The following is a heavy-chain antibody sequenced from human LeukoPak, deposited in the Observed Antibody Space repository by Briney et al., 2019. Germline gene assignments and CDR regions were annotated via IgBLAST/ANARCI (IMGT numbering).Heavy chain of an antibody. CDR3: ARCRCSGGSCSFDY. CDR2: IDPSDTYT. Sequence: GESLRISFKGSGYSFTSFWISGGRQMPGEGVEGMGRIDPSDTYTNYSASFEGHVTISAEKSISPEYLKRSSLKASDTDMSYSARCRCSGGSCSFDYWGQGILVTVSS. D-gene: IGHD2-15*01. J-gene: IGHJ4*02. CDR1: GYSFTSFW. V-gene: IGHV5-10-1*01.